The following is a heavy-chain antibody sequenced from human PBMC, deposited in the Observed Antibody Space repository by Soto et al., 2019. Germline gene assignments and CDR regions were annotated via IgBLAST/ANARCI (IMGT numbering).Heavy chain of an antibody. D-gene: IGHD2-21*02. CDR3: ARSIVVVTALDY. CDR2: INAGNGNT. V-gene: IGHV1-3*01. CDR1: GYTFTSYA. Sequence: ASVKVSCKASGYTFTSYAMHWVRQAPGQRLEWMGWINAGNGNTKYSQKFQGRVTITRDTSASTAYMELSSLRSEDTAVYYCARSIVVVTALDYWGQGTLVPVS. J-gene: IGHJ4*02.